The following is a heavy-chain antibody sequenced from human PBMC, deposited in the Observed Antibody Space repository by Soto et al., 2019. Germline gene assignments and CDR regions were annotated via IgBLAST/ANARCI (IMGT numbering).Heavy chain of an antibody. V-gene: IGHV3-74*01. CDR1: GLTFSNNW. J-gene: IGHJ4*02. D-gene: IGHD3-16*01. Sequence: EVQLVESVGGLVHPGGSLRLSFAASGLTFSNNWMHWVRQAPGKGPVWVSRINTAGSTTNYADSVKGRFTISRDNAKNTLYLQKHSLGAEDTAVYYCARDLGGYASHWGQGTLVTVSS. CDR2: INTAGSTT. CDR3: ARDLGGYASH.